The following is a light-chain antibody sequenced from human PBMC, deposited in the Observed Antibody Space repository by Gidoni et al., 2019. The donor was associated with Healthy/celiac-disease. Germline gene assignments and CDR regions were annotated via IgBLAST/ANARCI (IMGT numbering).Light chain of an antibody. CDR1: SSDGGGYNY. CDR2: DVS. J-gene: IGLJ1*01. CDR3: SSYTSSSTPA. V-gene: IGLV2-14*01. Sequence: QSALTQPASVSGSPGQSITISCTGTSSDGGGYNYVSWYQQHPGKAPKLMIYDVSNRPSGVTNRFSGSKSVNTASLTISGLQAEDEADYYCSSYTSSSTPAFGTGTKVTVL.